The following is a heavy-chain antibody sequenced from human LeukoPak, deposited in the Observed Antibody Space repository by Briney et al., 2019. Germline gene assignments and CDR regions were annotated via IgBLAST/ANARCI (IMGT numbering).Heavy chain of an antibody. CDR1: GGSLSSSSYY. CDR3: ASRRALWFGESPDY. J-gene: IGHJ4*02. D-gene: IGHD3-10*01. CDR2: IYYSGST. Sequence: SETLSLTCTVSGGSLSSSSYYWGWIRQPPGKGLEWIGSIYYSGSTYYNPSLKSRVTISVDTSKNQFSLKLSSVTAADTAVYYCASRRALWFGESPDYWGQGTLVTVSS. V-gene: IGHV4-39*01.